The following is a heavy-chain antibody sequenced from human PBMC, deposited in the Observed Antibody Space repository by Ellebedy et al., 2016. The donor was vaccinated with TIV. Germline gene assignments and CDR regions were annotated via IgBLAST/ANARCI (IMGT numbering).Heavy chain of an antibody. Sequence: GESLKISCAASGFSFSNYWMHWVRQDPGKGLVWVARIDNDGSRATYADSVKGRFTISRYNAKKTLYLQMESLTAEDTAVYYCAREGDGYEFDYWGQGTPVTVSS. V-gene: IGHV3-74*01. CDR3: AREGDGYEFDY. D-gene: IGHD5-24*01. CDR2: IDNDGSRA. J-gene: IGHJ4*02. CDR1: GFSFSNYW.